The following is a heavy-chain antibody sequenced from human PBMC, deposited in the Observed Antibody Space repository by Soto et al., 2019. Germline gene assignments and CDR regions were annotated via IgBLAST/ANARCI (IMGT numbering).Heavy chain of an antibody. D-gene: IGHD3-16*01. CDR1: GASMNNYY. J-gene: IGHJ4*02. CDR3: VRSGHSFGGVM. CDR2: MYYSGGS. V-gene: IGHV4-59*01. Sequence: SETLSLTCTVSGASMNNYYGSWVRQPPGKGLEWIGYMYYSGGSNSNPSLKGRVTISVDTSKDQISLKLTSVTAADTAVYYCVRSGHSFGGVMWGQGTLVTVSS.